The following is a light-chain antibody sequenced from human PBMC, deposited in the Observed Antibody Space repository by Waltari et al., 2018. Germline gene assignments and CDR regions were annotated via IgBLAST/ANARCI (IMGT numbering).Light chain of an antibody. CDR2: GAS. CDR3: QQYGRSWNT. V-gene: IGKV3-20*01. J-gene: IGKJ2*01. Sequence: EIVLTQSPGTLSLSPGERATLSCRASQSVSGNNLAWYQQKPAQAPRRLIHGASSRATGIPDRFSGSGSGTDFTLTISRLEPEDFAVYYCQQYGRSWNTFGQGTKLEIK. CDR1: QSVSGNN.